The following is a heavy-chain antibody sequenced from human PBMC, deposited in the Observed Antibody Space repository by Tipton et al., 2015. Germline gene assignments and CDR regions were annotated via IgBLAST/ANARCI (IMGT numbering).Heavy chain of an antibody. CDR3: ARHRNYALWSGDPYEIDV. Sequence: TLSLTCTVSGGSISNGDYYWSWIRQYPEKGLEWIGHINYRGTTHYNPSLQSRVTTSVDTSKNHFSLNLTSVTAADTAVYYCARHRNYALWSGDPYEIDVWGQGTTVTVSS. CDR1: GGSISNGDYY. CDR2: INYRGTT. V-gene: IGHV4-31*03. J-gene: IGHJ6*02. D-gene: IGHD3-3*01.